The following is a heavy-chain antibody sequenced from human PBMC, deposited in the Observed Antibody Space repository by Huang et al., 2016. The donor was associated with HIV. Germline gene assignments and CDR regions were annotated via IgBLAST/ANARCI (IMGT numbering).Heavy chain of an antibody. V-gene: IGHV3-7*01. CDR1: GFNFSAYW. J-gene: IGHJ6*02. CDR3: ARGGIYYDVLTGRHYYYNGLDV. D-gene: IGHD3-9*01. CDR2: IKQDGSEK. Sequence: EVHLVESGGDLVQPGGSLRLSCVASGFNFSAYWMSWVRQAPGKGLEWVANIKQDGSEKNEVDSVKGRCTISRDNAKNSVYLQLTSLRAEDTAVYYCARGGIYYDVLTGRHYYYNGLDVWGQGTTVTVSS.